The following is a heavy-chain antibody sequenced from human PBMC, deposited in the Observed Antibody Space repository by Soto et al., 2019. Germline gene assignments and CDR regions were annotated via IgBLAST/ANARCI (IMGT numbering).Heavy chain of an antibody. CDR3: AKDKAPIAVAGPFDY. Sequence: GGSLRLSCAASGFTFSSYSMSWVRQAPGKGLEWVAVISYDGSNKYYADSVKGRFTISRDNSKNTLYLQMNSLRAEDTAVYYCAKDKAPIAVAGPFDYWGQGTLVTVSS. D-gene: IGHD6-19*01. J-gene: IGHJ4*02. CDR2: ISYDGSNK. V-gene: IGHV3-30*18. CDR1: GFTFSSYS.